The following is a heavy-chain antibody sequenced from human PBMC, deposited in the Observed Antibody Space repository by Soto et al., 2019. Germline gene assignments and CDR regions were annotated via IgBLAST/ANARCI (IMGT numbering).Heavy chain of an antibody. Sequence: EVQLLESGGGLVQPGGSLRLSCVASGFTFGSHAMGWVRQAPGKGLDWVSAISGSGGDTFYADAVKGRFTISRDNSKNSLYLQMNSLRAEDTAVYYCASRHDYWGQGTLVTVSS. V-gene: IGHV3-23*01. CDR2: ISGSGGDT. CDR3: ASRHDY. J-gene: IGHJ4*02. CDR1: GFTFGSHA.